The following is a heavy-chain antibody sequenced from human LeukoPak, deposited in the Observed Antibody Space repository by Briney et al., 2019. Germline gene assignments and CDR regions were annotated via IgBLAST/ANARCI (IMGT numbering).Heavy chain of an antibody. Sequence: ASVKVSCKASGYTFTSYGISWVRQAPGQGLEWMGWISAYNGNTNYAQKLQGRVTMTTDTSTSTAYMELRSLRSDDTAGYYRARAAIGTFWNDAPPERRMEFDPWGQGTLVTVSS. CDR3: ARAAIGTFWNDAPPERRMEFDP. D-gene: IGHD1-1*01. CDR1: GYTFTSYG. CDR2: ISAYNGNT. V-gene: IGHV1-18*01. J-gene: IGHJ5*02.